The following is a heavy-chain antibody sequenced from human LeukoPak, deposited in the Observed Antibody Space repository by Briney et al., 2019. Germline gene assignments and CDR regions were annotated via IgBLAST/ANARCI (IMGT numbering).Heavy chain of an antibody. J-gene: IGHJ4*02. CDR3: ARAATTIFGVFDY. V-gene: IGHV1-69*05. CDR2: IIPIFGTA. Sequence: ASVKVSCKASGGTFSSYAISWVRQAPGQGLEWMGGIIPIFGTANYAQKFQGRVTITTDESTGTAYMELSSLRSEDTAVYYCARAATTIFGVFDYWGQGTLVTVSS. CDR1: GGTFSSYA. D-gene: IGHD3-3*01.